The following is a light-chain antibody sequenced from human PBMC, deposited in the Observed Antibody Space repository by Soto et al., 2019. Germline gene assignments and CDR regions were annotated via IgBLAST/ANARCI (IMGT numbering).Light chain of an antibody. CDR2: DVS. CDR1: SSDVGNSNG. V-gene: IGLV2-18*02. CDR3: SSYTSSSTYV. J-gene: IGLJ1*01. Sequence: QSVLTQPPSASGSPGQSVAISCTGTSSDVGNSNGISWSQQPPGTAPKLMIYDVSNRPSGVPDRFSGSKSGNTASLTISGLQAEDEADYYCSSYTSSSTYVFGTGTKVTVL.